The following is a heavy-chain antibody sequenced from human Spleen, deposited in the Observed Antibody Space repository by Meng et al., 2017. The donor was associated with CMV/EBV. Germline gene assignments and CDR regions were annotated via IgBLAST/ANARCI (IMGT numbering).Heavy chain of an antibody. Sequence: QVQLQESGPGLVKPSGTLSLTWAFPGGSISSSNLWTWVRQVPGKGLEWMGEIYHSGSTNYNPSLKSRVTISVDKFKNQFSLKLGSVTAADTAVYYCARIERRRILKYCGSDCSTTDYWGQGTLVTVSS. J-gene: IGHJ4*02. CDR3: ARIERRRILKYCGSDCSTTDY. CDR1: GGSISSSNL. V-gene: IGHV4-4*02. D-gene: IGHD2-21*02. CDR2: IYHSGST.